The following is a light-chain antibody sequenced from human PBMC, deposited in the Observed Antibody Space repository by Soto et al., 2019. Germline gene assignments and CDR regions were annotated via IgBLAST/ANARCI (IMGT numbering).Light chain of an antibody. V-gene: IGKV3-15*01. J-gene: IGKJ4*01. Sequence: ETVMTQSPATLSVSPGERATLSCRASQSVSYNLAWYQQKSGQAPRLLIYGASTRATGIPARFSGSGSGTEFNLTISSLQSEDFAVYYCQQYNNWPALTFGGGTEVEIK. CDR3: QQYNNWPALT. CDR1: QSVSYN. CDR2: GAS.